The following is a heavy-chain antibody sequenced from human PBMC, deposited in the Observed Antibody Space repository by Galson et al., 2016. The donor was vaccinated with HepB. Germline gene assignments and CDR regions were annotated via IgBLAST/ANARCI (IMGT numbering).Heavy chain of an antibody. CDR1: GDSISRVGHH. Sequence: LSLTCSASGDSISRVGHHWGWFRQSPGKGLEYIGSIHSSGTSYYNPSLASRLTVSADTSRNQFFLSLTSVTAADTAIYYCVRLGTAAAVANRRGSVYWSQGTRVTVSS. D-gene: IGHD6-13*01. V-gene: IGHV4-39*01. CDR2: IHSSGTS. CDR3: VRLGTAAAVANRRGSVY. J-gene: IGHJ4*02.